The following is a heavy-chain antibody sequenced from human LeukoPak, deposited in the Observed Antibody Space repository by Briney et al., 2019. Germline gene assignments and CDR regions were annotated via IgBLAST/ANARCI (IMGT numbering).Heavy chain of an antibody. CDR1: GGSISSYY. J-gene: IGHJ4*02. CDR3: ARLKPGSGYFDY. V-gene: IGHV4-59*08. D-gene: IGHD6-19*01. CDR2: IYYSGST. Sequence: SETLSLTCTVSGGSISSYYWSWIRQPPGKGLEWIGYIYYSGSTNYNPSLKSRVTISVDTSKNQFSLKLSSVTAADTAVYYCARLKPGSGYFDYWGQGTLVTVSS.